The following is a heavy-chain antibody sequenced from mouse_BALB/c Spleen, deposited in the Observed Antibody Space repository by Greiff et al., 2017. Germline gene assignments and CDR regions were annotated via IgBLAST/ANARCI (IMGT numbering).Heavy chain of an antibody. J-gene: IGHJ4*01. CDR1: GYAFTSYN. CDR3: ARWRDYYGSSYAMDY. Sequence: EVQLQQSGPELVKPGASVKVSCKASGYAFTSYNMYWVKQSHGKSLEWIGYIDPYNDGTSYNQKFKGKATLTVDKSSSTAYMHLNSLTSEDSAVYYCARWRDYYGSSYAMDYWGQGTSVTVSS. CDR2: IDPYNDGT. V-gene: IGHV1S135*01. D-gene: IGHD1-1*01.